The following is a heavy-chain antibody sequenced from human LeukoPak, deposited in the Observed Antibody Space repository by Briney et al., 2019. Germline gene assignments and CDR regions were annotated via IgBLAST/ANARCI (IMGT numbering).Heavy chain of an antibody. Sequence: PSETLSLTCTVSGYSISSGYYWGWIRQPPGKGLEWIGSIYHSGSTNYNPSLKSRVTISVDTSKNQFSLKLRSVTAADTAVYYCARGGGSYYMDVWDKGTTVTVSS. D-gene: IGHD3-16*01. CDR3: ARGGGSYYMDV. CDR2: IYHSGST. CDR1: GYSISSGYY. J-gene: IGHJ6*03. V-gene: IGHV4-38-2*02.